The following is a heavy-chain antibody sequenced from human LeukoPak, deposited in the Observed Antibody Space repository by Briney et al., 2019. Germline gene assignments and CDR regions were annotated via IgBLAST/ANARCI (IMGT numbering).Heavy chain of an antibody. CDR2: ISSSSSTI. Sequence: PGGSLRLSCAASGFTFSSYSMNWVRQAPGKGLEWVSYISSSSSTIYYADSVKGRFTISRDNAKNSLYLQMNSLRAEDAAVYYCARVVAGTFDYWGQGTLVTVSS. V-gene: IGHV3-48*01. CDR3: ARVVAGTFDY. J-gene: IGHJ4*02. CDR1: GFTFSSYS. D-gene: IGHD6-13*01.